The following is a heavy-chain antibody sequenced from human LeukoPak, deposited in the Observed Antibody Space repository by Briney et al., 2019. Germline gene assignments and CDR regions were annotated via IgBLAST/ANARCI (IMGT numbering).Heavy chain of an antibody. V-gene: IGHV3-21*01. J-gene: IGHJ4*02. CDR3: ASTPLKIQPAA. CDR1: GFTFSTSA. CDR2: ISPSGSLI. Sequence: GGSLRLSCAASGFTFSTSAMNWVRQAPGKGLEWVSSISPSGSLISYADSVKGRFTISRDNTNNSVYLQMSSLRVEDTGVYYCASTPLKIQPAAWGQGTLVAVSS. D-gene: IGHD5-18*01.